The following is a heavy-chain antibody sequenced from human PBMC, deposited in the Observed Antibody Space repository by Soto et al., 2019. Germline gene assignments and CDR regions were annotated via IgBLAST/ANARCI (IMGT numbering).Heavy chain of an antibody. CDR3: AREKSSGYYRTFFA. J-gene: IGHJ6*01. V-gene: IGHV3-30*03. CDR1: GFTLSGHG. D-gene: IGHD3-10*01. Sequence: QVQLVASGGGVVQPGRSLSLSCAASGFTLSGHGLHWVRQAPGRGLEWVAVVTYDDTERHYPDSVKGRFTITRDTSKNTFCMQMISMRVEDTAMYYCAREKSSGYYRTFFAWRQGTMVIVSS. CDR2: VTYDDTER.